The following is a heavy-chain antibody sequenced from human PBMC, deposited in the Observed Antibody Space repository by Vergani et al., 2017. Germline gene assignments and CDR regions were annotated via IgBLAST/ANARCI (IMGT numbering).Heavy chain of an antibody. V-gene: IGHV4-30-4*08. J-gene: IGHJ4*02. CDR2: IYYTGAT. CDR1: DDSINRGEYY. D-gene: IGHD3-9*01. CDR3: ARIRAYVDWVMDY. Sequence: QVQLRESGPGLVHPSQTLSLTCVLSDDSINRGEYYWTWIRHSPGKGLEWIGYIYYTGATEYHPSLKSRVSMSFDTSKKQFSLNLRSVTAADTAVYFCARIRAYVDWVMDYWGQGTLVTVSS.